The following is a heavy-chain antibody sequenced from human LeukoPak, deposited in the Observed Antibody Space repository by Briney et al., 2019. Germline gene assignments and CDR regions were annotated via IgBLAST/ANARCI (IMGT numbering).Heavy chain of an antibody. D-gene: IGHD3-22*01. CDR1: GFTFSSYS. CDR3: ARDSSSGYAIYYYYMDV. CDR2: ISSSSYI. J-gene: IGHJ6*03. V-gene: IGHV3-21*01. Sequence: GGSLRLSCAASGFTFSSYSMNWVRQAPGKGLEWVSSISSSSYIYYADSVKGRFTISRDNAKNSLYLQMNSLRAEDTAVYYCARDSSSGYAIYYYYMDVWGKGTTVTISS.